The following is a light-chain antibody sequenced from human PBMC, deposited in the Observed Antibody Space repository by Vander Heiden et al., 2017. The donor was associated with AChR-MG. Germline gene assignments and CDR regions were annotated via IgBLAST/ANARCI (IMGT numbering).Light chain of an antibody. V-gene: IGLV3-25*03. CDR1: ALPKQY. J-gene: IGLJ3*02. CDR2: KDS. CDR3: QSADSSGTYWV. Sequence: SYELTQPPSVSVSSGQTARITCSGDALPKQYVYWYQQKPGQAPVLVICKDSERPSGIPERFSGSSSGTTVTLTISGVQAEDEADYYCQSADSSGTYWVFGGGTKLTVL.